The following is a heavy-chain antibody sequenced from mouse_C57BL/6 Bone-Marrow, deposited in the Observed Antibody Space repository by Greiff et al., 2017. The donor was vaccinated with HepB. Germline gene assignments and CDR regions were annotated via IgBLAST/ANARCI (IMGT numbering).Heavy chain of an antibody. CDR2: ISSGGSYT. Sequence: EVQLVESGGDLVKPGGSLKLSCAASGFTFSSYGMSWVRQTPDKRLEWVATISSGGSYTYYPDSVKGRFTISRDNAKNTLYLQMSSLKSEDTAMYYCERRGHYYAMDYWGQGTSVTVSS. D-gene: IGHD3-3*01. J-gene: IGHJ4*01. V-gene: IGHV5-6*01. CDR1: GFTFSSYG. CDR3: ERRGHYYAMDY.